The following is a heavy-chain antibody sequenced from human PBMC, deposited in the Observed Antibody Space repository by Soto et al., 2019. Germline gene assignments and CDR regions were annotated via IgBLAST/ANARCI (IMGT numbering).Heavy chain of an antibody. Sequence: SETLSLTCTVSGGSISSGGYYWSWIRLHPGKGLEWIGYIYYSGSTYYNPSLKSRVTISVDTSKNQFSLKLSSVTAADTAVYYCARGGYYYYGSGSSAFDIWGQGTMVTVSS. CDR2: IYYSGST. J-gene: IGHJ3*02. D-gene: IGHD3-10*01. CDR1: GGSISSGGYY. V-gene: IGHV4-31*03. CDR3: ARGGYYYYGSGSSAFDI.